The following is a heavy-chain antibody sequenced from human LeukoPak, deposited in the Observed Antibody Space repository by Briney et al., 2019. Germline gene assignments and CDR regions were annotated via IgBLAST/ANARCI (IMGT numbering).Heavy chain of an antibody. J-gene: IGHJ4*02. CDR1: GFTFDDSA. V-gene: IGHV3-9*01. CDR2: ISWNSGDI. Sequence: GGSLRLSCATSGFTFDDSAMHWVRQAPGKGLEWVSGISWNSGDIAYADSVKGRFTISRDNARTSLYLQMNSLGPEDTALYYCAKGMYSYASPFDYWGQGTLVTVSS. D-gene: IGHD3-16*01. CDR3: AKGMYSYASPFDY.